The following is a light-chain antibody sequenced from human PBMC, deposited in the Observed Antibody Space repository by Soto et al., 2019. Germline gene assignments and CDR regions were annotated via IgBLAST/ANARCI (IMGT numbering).Light chain of an antibody. CDR1: QGIRNF. J-gene: IGKJ5*01. CDR2: AAS. CDR3: QQLNSSTIT. V-gene: IGKV1-27*01. Sequence: DIQITQSPSSLSASVGDRLTITCRESQGIRNFLAWYQQKPGKVPNLLIYAASTLPSGVRSRFSGSGSGTDFTLTISSLQPEDFATYYCQQLNSSTITFGQGTRLEIK.